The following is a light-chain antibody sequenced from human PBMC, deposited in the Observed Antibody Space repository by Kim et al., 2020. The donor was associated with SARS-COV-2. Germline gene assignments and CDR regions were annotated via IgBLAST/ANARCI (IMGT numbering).Light chain of an antibody. CDR2: YDS. J-gene: IGLJ3*02. V-gene: IGLV3-21*04. CDR3: QVWDSSSDHPV. CDR1: NIGIKS. Sequence: PGKTARITGWGNNIGIKSVHWYQQKPGQAPVLVIYYDSDRPSGIPERFSGSNSGNTATLTISRVEAGDEADYYCQVWDSSSDHPVFGGGTQLTVL.